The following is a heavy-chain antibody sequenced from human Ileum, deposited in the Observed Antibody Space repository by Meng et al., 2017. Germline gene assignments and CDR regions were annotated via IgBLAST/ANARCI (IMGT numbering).Heavy chain of an antibody. V-gene: IGHV3-33*01. D-gene: IGHD6-19*01. CDR2: IWFDGSKT. CDR1: GFTFRSYG. Sequence: QEALVASVGGVVQPGTCRRLSGAGSGFTFRSYGMHWVRQAPGKGLEWVAVIWFDGSKTYYADSVKGRFTVSRDNSKNTLYLQMNSLRADDTAVYYCARYRSGSSDYWGPGTLVTVSS. J-gene: IGHJ4*02. CDR3: ARYRSGSSDY.